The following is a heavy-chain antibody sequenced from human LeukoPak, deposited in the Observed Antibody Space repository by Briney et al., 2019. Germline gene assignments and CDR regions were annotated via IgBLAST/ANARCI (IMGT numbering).Heavy chain of an antibody. CDR1: GFTFSNHW. D-gene: IGHD3-22*01. CDR2: INSDGTST. J-gene: IGHJ4*02. V-gene: IGHV3-74*01. Sequence: GGSLRLSCAASGFTFSNHWLHWVRQAPGKGLVWVSRINSDGTSTIYADSVKGRFTISRDNAKNTLYLQMNSLRAEDTAVYCCAKDTFASTYYYDSSGNDYWGQGTLVTVSS. CDR3: AKDTFASTYYYDSSGNDY.